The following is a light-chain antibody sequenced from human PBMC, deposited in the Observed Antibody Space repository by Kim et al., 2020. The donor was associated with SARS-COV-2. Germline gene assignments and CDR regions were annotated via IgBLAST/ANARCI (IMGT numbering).Light chain of an antibody. CDR2: DVS. CDR3: SSYTSSSIWV. CDR1: SSDVGDYNY. V-gene: IGLV2-14*03. J-gene: IGLJ3*02. Sequence: QSALTQPASVSGSPGQSITISCTGTSSDVGDYNYVSWYQQHPGKAPKVMIYDVSNRPSGVSNRFSVSKSGNTASLTISGLQAEDEADYYCSSYTSSSIWVFGGGTQLTVL.